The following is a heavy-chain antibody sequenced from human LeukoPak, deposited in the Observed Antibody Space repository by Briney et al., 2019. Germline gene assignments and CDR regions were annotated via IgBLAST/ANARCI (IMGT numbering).Heavy chain of an antibody. Sequence: GGSLRLSXTASGFTFSDFYMSWVRQAPGKGLEWLSYISGDGATIHYADSVRGRFTVSRDNAKNSLFLQMNSLRAEDTAIYYCTREDYYYAAGYWGQGTLVTVSS. V-gene: IGHV3-11*04. J-gene: IGHJ4*02. D-gene: IGHD3-10*01. CDR2: ISGDGATI. CDR3: TREDYYYAAGY. CDR1: GFTFSDFY.